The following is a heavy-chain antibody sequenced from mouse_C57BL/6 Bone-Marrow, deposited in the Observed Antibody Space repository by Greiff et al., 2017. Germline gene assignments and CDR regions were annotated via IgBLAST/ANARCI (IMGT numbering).Heavy chain of an antibody. CDR1: GYAFSSYW. J-gene: IGHJ1*03. CDR2: IYPGDGDT. Sequence: QVQLKQSGAELVKPGASVKISCKASGYAFSSYWMNWVKQRPGKGLGWIGQIYPGDGDTNYNGKFKGKATLTADKSSSTAYMQLSSLTSEDSAVYFCARQMAHWYFDVWGTGTTVTVSS. CDR3: ARQMAHWYFDV. V-gene: IGHV1-80*01. D-gene: IGHD2-3*01.